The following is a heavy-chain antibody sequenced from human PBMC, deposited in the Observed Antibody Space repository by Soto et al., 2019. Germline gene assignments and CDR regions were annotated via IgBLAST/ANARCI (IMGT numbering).Heavy chain of an antibody. Sequence: GGSLRLSCAASGFKFDDYWMTWVRQAPGKGLDWLANIKQDGSEQYYVDSVKGRFTISRDNAKNLLYLQIDSLGAEDTAIYYCTRTISATAGDAWGQGTVVTVSS. CDR2: IKQDGSEQ. V-gene: IGHV3-7*01. CDR1: GFKFDDYW. D-gene: IGHD5-12*01. CDR3: TRTISATAGDA. J-gene: IGHJ3*01.